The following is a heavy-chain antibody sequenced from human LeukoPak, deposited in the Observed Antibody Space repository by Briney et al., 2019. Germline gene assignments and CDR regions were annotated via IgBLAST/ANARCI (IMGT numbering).Heavy chain of an antibody. CDR3: ARASGGDATIYRFDP. CDR1: GYTFTSYA. D-gene: IGHD3-9*01. CDR2: INPNNGGA. Sequence: ASVKVSCKASGYTFTSYAMNWVRQAPGQGLEWMGWINPNNGGANYAPSFQGRVTMTRDRSISTVYMELTRLTSDDTAVYYCARASGGDATIYRFDPWGQGTLVTVSS. J-gene: IGHJ5*02. V-gene: IGHV1-2*07.